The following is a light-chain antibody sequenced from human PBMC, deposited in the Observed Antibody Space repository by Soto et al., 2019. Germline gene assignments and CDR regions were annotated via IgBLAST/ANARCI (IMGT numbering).Light chain of an antibody. J-gene: IGKJ4*01. CDR1: QSISSY. Sequence: DIPMTQSPSSLSASVGDRVTITCRASQSISSYLNWYQQKPGKVPKLLIYAASSLQSGVPSRFSGSGSGTDFTLTIRSLQPEDFATDYCQQSYSTPLTFGGGTKVEIK. CDR2: AAS. CDR3: QQSYSTPLT. V-gene: IGKV1-39*01.